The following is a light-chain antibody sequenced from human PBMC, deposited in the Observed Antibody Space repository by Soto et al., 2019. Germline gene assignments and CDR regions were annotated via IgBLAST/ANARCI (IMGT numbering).Light chain of an antibody. CDR1: QRVASD. CDR2: DAT. CDR3: QQYLNSPRT. J-gene: IGKJ1*01. Sequence: VLTQSPGTLSLSPGEGATLSCRASQRVASDLAWYLQKPGQPPRLLIYDATIRATGIPDRISGSGSERDFTLTISRLEPEDAAVYYCQQYLNSPRTFGQGTKLEIK. V-gene: IGKV3-20*01.